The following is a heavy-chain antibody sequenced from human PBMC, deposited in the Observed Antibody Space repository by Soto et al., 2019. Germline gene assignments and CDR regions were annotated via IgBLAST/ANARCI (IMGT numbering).Heavy chain of an antibody. V-gene: IGHV3-30-3*01. CDR3: ARDGGPDYGDY. CDR1: GFTFSSYA. CDR2: LSHDGNSE. J-gene: IGHJ4*02. Sequence: QVQLVESGGGVVQPGRSLRLSCAASGFTFSSYALHWVRQAPGKGLEWVAVLSHDGNSEYYADSVKGRFTISRDNSRNTLYLQMHSLRDEDTAVYYCARDGGPDYGDYWGQGTLVTVSS. D-gene: IGHD3-10*01.